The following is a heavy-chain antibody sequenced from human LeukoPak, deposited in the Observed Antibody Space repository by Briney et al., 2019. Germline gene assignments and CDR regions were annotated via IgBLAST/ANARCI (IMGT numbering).Heavy chain of an antibody. D-gene: IGHD6-13*01. V-gene: IGHV4-39*07. CDR1: GGSISSSSYY. J-gene: IGHJ4*02. CDR2: IYYSGST. CDR3: ARDRQQLFDY. Sequence: SETLSLTCTVSGGSISSSSYYWGWIRQPPGKGLEWIGSIYYSGSTYYNPSLKSRVTISVDTSKNQSSLKLSSVTAADTAVYYCARDRQQLFDYWGQGTLVTVSS.